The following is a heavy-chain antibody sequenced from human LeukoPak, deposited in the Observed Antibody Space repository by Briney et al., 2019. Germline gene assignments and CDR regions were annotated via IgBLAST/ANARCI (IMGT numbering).Heavy chain of an antibody. CDR1: GFTFGDYA. CDR3: AKDEGYSYGYASDY. V-gene: IGHV3-23*01. Sequence: GGSLRLSCTASGFTFGDYAMSWVRQAPGKGLEWVSAISGSGGSTYYADSVKGRFTISRDNSKNTLYQQMNSLRAEDTAVYYCAKDEGYSYGYASDYWGQGTLVTVSS. J-gene: IGHJ4*02. CDR2: ISGSGGST. D-gene: IGHD5-18*01.